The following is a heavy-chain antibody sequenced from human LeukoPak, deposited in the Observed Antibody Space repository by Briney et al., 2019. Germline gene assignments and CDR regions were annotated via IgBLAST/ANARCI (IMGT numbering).Heavy chain of an antibody. CDR1: GFTFSTYA. V-gene: IGHV3-48*04. CDR3: ARCSGSSTYHSDDY. CDR2: ISSGSSTI. J-gene: IGHJ4*02. D-gene: IGHD2-15*01. Sequence: PGGSLRLSCAASGFTFSTYALNWVRQAPGKGLQWISYISSGSSTIYYADSVKGRFTISRDNAKNSLSLQMNSLRAEDTAVYYCARCSGSSTYHSDDYWGQGTLVTVSS.